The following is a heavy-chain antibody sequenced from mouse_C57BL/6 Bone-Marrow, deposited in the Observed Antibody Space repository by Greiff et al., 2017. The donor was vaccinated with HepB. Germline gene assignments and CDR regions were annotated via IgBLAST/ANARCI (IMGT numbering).Heavy chain of an antibody. D-gene: IGHD3-2*02. CDR1: GFTFSSYG. J-gene: IGHJ4*01. Sequence: EVKLMESGGDLVKPGGSLKLSCAASGFTFSSYGMSWVRQTPDKRLEWVATISSGGSYTYYPDSVKGRFTISRDNAKNTLYLQMSSLKSEDTAMYYCALKQLRMDYWGQGTSVTVSS. CDR3: ALKQLRMDY. V-gene: IGHV5-6*01. CDR2: ISSGGSYT.